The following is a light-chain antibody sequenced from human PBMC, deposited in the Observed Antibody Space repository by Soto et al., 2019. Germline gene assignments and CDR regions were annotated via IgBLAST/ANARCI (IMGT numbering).Light chain of an antibody. CDR1: SSDVGGYNS. V-gene: IGLV2-14*01. Sequence: QSVLTQPASVSGSPGQSITISCTGTSSDVGGYNSVSWYRQYPGKAPNLIIFDVTDRPSGISTRFSGSKSGNTASLTISGLQAEDEAVFYCTSYTSSSTTVFGTGTQLTVL. CDR2: DVT. CDR3: TSYTSSSTTV. J-gene: IGLJ1*01.